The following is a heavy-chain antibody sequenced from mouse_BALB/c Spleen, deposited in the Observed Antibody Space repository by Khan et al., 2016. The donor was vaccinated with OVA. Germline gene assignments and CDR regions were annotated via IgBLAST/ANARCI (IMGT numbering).Heavy chain of an antibody. V-gene: IGHV3-2*02. CDR2: IIYSGNT. D-gene: IGHD2-4*01. Sequence: QLQESGPGLVKPSQSLSLTCTVTGYSITSEYAWNWIRQFPGNTLEWMGYIIYSGNTRFNPSLKSRASITRHTSKNQFFLQLNSVTTEDTATYYCARKDYYDYDPFPYWGQGTLVTVSA. J-gene: IGHJ3*01. CDR1: GYSITSEYA. CDR3: ARKDYYDYDPFPY.